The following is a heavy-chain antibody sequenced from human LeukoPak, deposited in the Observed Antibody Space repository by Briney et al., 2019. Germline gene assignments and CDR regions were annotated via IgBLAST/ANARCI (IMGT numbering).Heavy chain of an antibody. CDR3: ARAGSERDILTGYYLD. J-gene: IGHJ4*02. CDR2: IYPGDSDT. Sequence: GESLKISCKGSGYIFTSYWIGWVRQMPGKGLEWMGIIYPGDSDTRYSPSFQGQVTISADKSISTAYLQWSSLKASDTAMYYCARAGSERDILTGYYLDWGQGTLVTVSS. D-gene: IGHD3-9*01. CDR1: GYIFTSYW. V-gene: IGHV5-51*01.